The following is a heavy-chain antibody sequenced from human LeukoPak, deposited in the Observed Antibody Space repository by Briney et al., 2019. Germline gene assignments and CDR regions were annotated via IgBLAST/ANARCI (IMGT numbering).Heavy chain of an antibody. CDR2: IIPIFGTA. J-gene: IGHJ4*02. CDR3: ASSPATYDFWSGSYFDY. CDR1: GGTFSSYA. V-gene: IGHV1-69*05. Sequence: SVKVSCKASGGTFSSYAISWVRQAPGQGLEWMGGIIPIFGTANYAQKFQGRVTITTDESTSTAYMELSSLRSEDTAVYYCASSPATYDFWSGSYFDYWGQGTLVTVSS. D-gene: IGHD3-3*01.